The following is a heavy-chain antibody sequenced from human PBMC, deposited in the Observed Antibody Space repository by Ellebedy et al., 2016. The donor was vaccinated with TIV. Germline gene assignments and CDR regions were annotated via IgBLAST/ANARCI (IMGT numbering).Heavy chain of an antibody. D-gene: IGHD3-16*01. V-gene: IGHV3-48*02. CDR1: GFTVSSNY. J-gene: IGHJ5*02. CDR2: ISTSSSAI. CDR3: ARVQGGFDL. Sequence: GGSLRLSCAASGFTVSSNYMNWVRQAPGKGLEWVSYISTSSSAIHYADSVKGRFTISRDNAKNSLFLQMNSLRDEDTAVYYCARVQGGFDLWGQGALVTVSS.